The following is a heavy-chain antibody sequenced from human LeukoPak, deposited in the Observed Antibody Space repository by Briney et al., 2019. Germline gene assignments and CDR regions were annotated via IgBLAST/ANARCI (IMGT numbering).Heavy chain of an antibody. J-gene: IGHJ5*01. D-gene: IGHD2-21*01. Sequence: GGSLRLSCVASGFTFSGYAIHWVRQAPGKGLEWVALISYDGSNKDYTHSVKGRFTISRDNSKNTLYLQMNSLRAEDSAVYYCVREYCGGECYSGFDFWGQGTLVTVSS. CDR3: VREYCGGECYSGFDF. CDR2: ISYDGSNK. V-gene: IGHV3-30*04. CDR1: GFTFSGYA.